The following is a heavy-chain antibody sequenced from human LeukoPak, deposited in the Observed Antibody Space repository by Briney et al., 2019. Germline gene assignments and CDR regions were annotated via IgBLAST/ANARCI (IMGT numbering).Heavy chain of an antibody. CDR1: GGSFSGYY. V-gene: IGHV4-34*01. CDR3: ARRGNLWAR. D-gene: IGHD2/OR15-2a*01. J-gene: IGHJ1*01. CDR2: INHSGST. Sequence: SETLSLTRAVYGGSFSGYYWSWIRPPPGKGLEWIGEINHSGSTNYNPSLKSRVTISVDTSKNQFFLKLSSVCAADTAVYYCARRGNLWARWGQGTLVTVSS.